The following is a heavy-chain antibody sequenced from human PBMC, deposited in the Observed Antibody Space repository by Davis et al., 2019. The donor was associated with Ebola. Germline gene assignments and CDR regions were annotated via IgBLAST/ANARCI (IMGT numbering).Heavy chain of an antibody. CDR2: IKQDGSEK. J-gene: IGHJ5*02. V-gene: IGHV3-7*03. CDR3: ARDGILGDFWSGYLGP. D-gene: IGHD3-3*01. Sequence: PGGSLRLSCAASGFTFSSYWMSWVRQAPGKGLEWVANIKQDGSEKYYVDSVKGRFTISRDNAKNSLYLQMNSLRAEDTAVYYCARDGILGDFWSGYLGPWGQGTLVTVSS. CDR1: GFTFSSYW.